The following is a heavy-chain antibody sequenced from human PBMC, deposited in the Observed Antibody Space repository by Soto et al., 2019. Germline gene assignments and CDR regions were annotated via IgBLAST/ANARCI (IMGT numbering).Heavy chain of an antibody. V-gene: IGHV1-18*01. D-gene: IGHD3-10*01. J-gene: IGHJ4*02. CDR2: ISAYNGNT. CDR1: GYTFTTYG. CDR3: ARFYASGSYPYDY. Sequence: ASVKVSCKASGYTFTTYGISWVRQAPGQGLEWMGWISAYNGNTNYAQNLQGRVTMTRDTSTSTAYMELRSLRSDDTAVYYCARFYASGSYPYDYWGQGTLVTVSS.